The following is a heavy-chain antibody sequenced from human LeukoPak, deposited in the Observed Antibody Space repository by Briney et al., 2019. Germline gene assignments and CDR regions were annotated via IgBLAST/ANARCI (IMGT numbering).Heavy chain of an antibody. V-gene: IGHV3-48*03. Sequence: PGGSLRLSCAASGFTFSSYEMNWVRQAPGKGLEWLSYVSYTGTNKYYADSVKGRFTISRDNAKNSLYLQMNSLRAEDTAVYFCARDSGGWYQNVDYWGQGTLVTVSS. J-gene: IGHJ4*02. CDR1: GFTFSSYE. CDR2: VSYTGTNK. D-gene: IGHD6-19*01. CDR3: ARDSGGWYQNVDY.